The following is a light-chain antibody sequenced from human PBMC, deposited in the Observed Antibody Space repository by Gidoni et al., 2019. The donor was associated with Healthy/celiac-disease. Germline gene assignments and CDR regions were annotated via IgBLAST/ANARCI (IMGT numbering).Light chain of an antibody. CDR1: QDISNY. J-gene: IGKJ5*01. V-gene: IGKV1-33*01. Sequence: DIQLTPSPSTLSASVGDRDTITCQASQDISNYLNWYQQKPGKAPKLLIYDASNLETGVPSRFSGSGSGTDFTFTISSLQPEDIATYYGQQYDNLPITFGQGTRLEIK. CDR3: QQYDNLPIT. CDR2: DAS.